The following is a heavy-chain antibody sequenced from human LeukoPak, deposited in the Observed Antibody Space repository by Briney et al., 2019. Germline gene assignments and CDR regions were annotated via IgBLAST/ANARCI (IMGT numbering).Heavy chain of an antibody. J-gene: IGHJ4*02. CDR3: ARDFGMDGIAVAGFDY. CDR1: GFTFSSYS. V-gene: IGHV3-21*01. Sequence: GGSLRLSCAASGFTFSSYSMNWVRQAPGKGLEWVSSISSSSSYIYYADSVKGRFTISRDNAKNSLYLQMNSLRAEDTAVYYCARDFGMDGIAVAGFDYWGQGTLVTVSS. D-gene: IGHD6-19*01. CDR2: ISSSSSYI.